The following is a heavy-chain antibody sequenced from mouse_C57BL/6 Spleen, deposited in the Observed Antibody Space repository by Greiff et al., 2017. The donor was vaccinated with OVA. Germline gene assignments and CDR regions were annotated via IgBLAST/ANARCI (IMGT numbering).Heavy chain of an antibody. D-gene: IGHD1-1*01. Sequence: VQLQQSGAELVKPGASVKLSCKASGYTFTEYTIHWVKQRSGQGLEWIGWFYPGSGSIKYNEKFKDKATLTADKSSSTVYMELSRLTSENSSVYFCASHEGEGDYYCCRRTYYAMDYWGQGTSVTVSS. CDR2: FYPGSGSI. CDR3: ASHEGEGDYYCCRRTYYAMDY. CDR1: GYTFTEYT. V-gene: IGHV1-62-2*01. J-gene: IGHJ4*01.